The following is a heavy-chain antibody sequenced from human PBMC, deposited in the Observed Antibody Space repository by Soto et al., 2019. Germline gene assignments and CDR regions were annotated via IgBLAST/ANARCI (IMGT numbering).Heavy chain of an antibody. CDR3: ARGGYYGSGKRNNWFDP. Sequence: SETLSLTCAVYGGSFSGYYWSWIRQPPGKGLEWIGEINHSGSTNYNPSIKSRVTISEETSKNQISLKLRSVTAADTALYYCARGGYYGSGKRNNWFDPWGQGTLVTVSS. CDR2: INHSGST. CDR1: GGSFSGYY. V-gene: IGHV4-34*01. J-gene: IGHJ5*02. D-gene: IGHD3-10*01.